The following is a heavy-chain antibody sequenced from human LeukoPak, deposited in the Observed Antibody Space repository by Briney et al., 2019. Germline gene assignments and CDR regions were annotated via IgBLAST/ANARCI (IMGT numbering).Heavy chain of an antibody. CDR2: ISSSGSTI. CDR1: GFTFSSYE. V-gene: IGHV3-48*03. CDR3: ARDYERRGSSSVDY. Sequence: GGSLRLSCAASGFTFSSYEMNWGRQAPGKGLEWVSYISSSGSTISYADSVKGRFTISRDNAKNSLYLQMNSLRAEDTAVYYCARDYERRGSSSVDYWGQGTLVTVSS. D-gene: IGHD6-13*01. J-gene: IGHJ4*02.